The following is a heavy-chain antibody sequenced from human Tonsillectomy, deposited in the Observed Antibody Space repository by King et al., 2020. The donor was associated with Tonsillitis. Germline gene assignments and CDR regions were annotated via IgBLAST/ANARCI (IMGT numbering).Heavy chain of an antibody. CDR2: ISGDGGST. CDR3: AKDRISWLERREDYCYMDV. D-gene: IGHD1-1*01. CDR1: GFTFDDYA. Sequence: VQLVESGGGVVQPGGSLRLSCAASGFTFDDYAMHWVRQAPGKGLEWVSLISGDGGSTYYADSVKGRFTISRDNSKNSLYLQMNSLRTEDTALYYCAKDRISWLERREDYCYMDVWGKGTTVTVSS. V-gene: IGHV3-43*02. J-gene: IGHJ6*03.